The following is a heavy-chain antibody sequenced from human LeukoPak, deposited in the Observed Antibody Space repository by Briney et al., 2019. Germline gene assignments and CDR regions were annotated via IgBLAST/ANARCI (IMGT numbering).Heavy chain of an antibody. V-gene: IGHV4-38-2*02. Sequence: PSETLSLTCTVSGYSISSGYYWGWIRQPPGKGLEWIGSIYHSGSTYYNPSLKSRVTISVDTSKNQFSLKLSSVTAADTAVYYCARQDYYDSSAFYYMDVWGKGTTVTMSS. D-gene: IGHD3-22*01. CDR2: IYHSGST. CDR3: ARQDYYDSSAFYYMDV. J-gene: IGHJ6*03. CDR1: GYSISSGYY.